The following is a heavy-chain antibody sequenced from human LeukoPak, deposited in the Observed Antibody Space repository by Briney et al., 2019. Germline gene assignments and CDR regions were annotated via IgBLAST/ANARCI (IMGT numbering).Heavy chain of an antibody. D-gene: IGHD5-18*01. CDR2: IYYSGST. V-gene: IGHV4-59*12. J-gene: IGHJ4*02. CDR1: GGSISSYY. Sequence: SETLSLTCTVSGGSISSYYWSWIRQPPGKGLEWIGYIYYSGSTNYNPSLKSRVTMSVDTSRNQFSLKLSSVTAADTAVYYCARRGAGYSYGYVYWGQGTLVTVSS. CDR3: ARRGAGYSYGYVY.